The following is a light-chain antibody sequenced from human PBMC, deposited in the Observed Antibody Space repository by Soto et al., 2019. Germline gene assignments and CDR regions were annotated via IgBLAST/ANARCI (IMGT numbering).Light chain of an antibody. J-gene: IGKJ4*01. CDR2: GAS. CDR3: QQYGSSALT. V-gene: IGKV3-20*01. CDR1: QSAYSSY. Sequence: ELVLTQSPGTLSLSPGDRATLSCRSSQSAYSSYLSWYQQKPGQAPRLLIYGASNRATGIPDRFSGSGSGTDFTLTISRLEPEDFAVYYCQQYGSSALTFGGGTKVDIK.